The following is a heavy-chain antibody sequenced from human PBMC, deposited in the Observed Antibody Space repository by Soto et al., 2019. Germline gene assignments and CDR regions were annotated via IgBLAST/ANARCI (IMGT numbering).Heavy chain of an antibody. J-gene: IGHJ3*02. CDR3: AREGSGRYYHDAFDI. CDR1: GGSISSYY. V-gene: IGHV4-59*01. Sequence: SETLSLTCTVSGGSISSYYWSWIRQPPGKGLEWIGYIYYSGSTNYNPSLKSRVTISVDTSKNQFSLKLSSVTAADTAVYYCAREGSGRYYHDAFDIWGQGTVVTVSS. CDR2: IYYSGST. D-gene: IGHD1-26*01.